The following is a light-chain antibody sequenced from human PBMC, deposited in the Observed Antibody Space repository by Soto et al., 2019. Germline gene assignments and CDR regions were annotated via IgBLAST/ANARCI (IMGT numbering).Light chain of an antibody. Sequence: DIVMTQSPDSLAVSLGERATINCKSSQSVLYSSNNKNYLAWYQQKPGQSPKLLIYWASTLESGVPDRFSGSGSGTDFTLTISSLQAEDVAVYYCQQYYRTPPTFGQGTKVDIK. J-gene: IGKJ1*01. CDR1: QSVLYSSNNKNY. CDR3: QQYYRTPPT. CDR2: WAS. V-gene: IGKV4-1*01.